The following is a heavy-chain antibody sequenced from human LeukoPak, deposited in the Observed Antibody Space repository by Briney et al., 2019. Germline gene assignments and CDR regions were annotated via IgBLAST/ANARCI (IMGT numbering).Heavy chain of an antibody. CDR1: GFPFSDFY. CDR2: ISSSATTM. CDR3: TRDRWGKYYFDY. J-gene: IGHJ4*02. Sequence: KPGGSLRLSCATSGFPFSDFYMSWIRQAPGKGLEWVSYISSSATTMYYADSARGRFTVSRDNAKNSLYLQMNNLRAEDTAVYYCTRDRWGKYYFDYWGQGTLVTVSS. V-gene: IGHV3-11*01. D-gene: IGHD7-27*01.